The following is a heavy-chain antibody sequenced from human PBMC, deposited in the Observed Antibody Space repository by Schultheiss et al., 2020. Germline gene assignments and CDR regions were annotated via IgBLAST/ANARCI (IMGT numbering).Heavy chain of an antibody. CDR1: GGSFSGYY. CDR2: ISTSGST. D-gene: IGHD3-10*01. Sequence: SETLSLTCAVYGGSFSGYYWSWIRQPAGKGLEWIGRISTSGSTNYNPSLKSRVTISVDTSKNQFSLKLSSVTAADTAVYYCARGGYGSGSYYRTFWYWGQGTLVTVSS. CDR3: ARGGYGSGSYYRTFWY. V-gene: IGHV4-59*10. J-gene: IGHJ4*02.